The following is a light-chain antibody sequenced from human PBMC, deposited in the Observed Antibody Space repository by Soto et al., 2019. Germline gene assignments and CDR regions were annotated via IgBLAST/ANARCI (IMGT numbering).Light chain of an antibody. CDR1: QSVSSSY. V-gene: IGKV3-20*01. J-gene: IGKJ3*01. CDR3: HQYGSSPFT. CDR2: GAS. Sequence: EIVLTQSPGTLSLSPGERATLSCRASQSVSSSYLAWYQQKPGQATRLLIYGASSRATGIPDRFSGSGSGTAFTLTIIRLEPEDFAVYYCHQYGSSPFTFGPGTKVDIK.